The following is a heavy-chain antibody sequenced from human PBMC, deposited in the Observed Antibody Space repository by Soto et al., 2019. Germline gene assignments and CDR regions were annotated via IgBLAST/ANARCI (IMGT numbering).Heavy chain of an antibody. V-gene: IGHV3-9*01. CDR2: ISWNSGSI. D-gene: IGHD6-13*01. CDR1: GFTFDDYA. J-gene: IGHJ5*02. CDR3: AKDITSSSWYGEFDP. Sequence: GGSLRLSCAASGFTFDDYAMHWVRQAPGKGLEWVSGISWNSGSIGYADSVKGRFTISRDNAKNSLYLQMNSLRAEDTALYYCAKDITSSSWYGEFDPWGQGTLVTVSS.